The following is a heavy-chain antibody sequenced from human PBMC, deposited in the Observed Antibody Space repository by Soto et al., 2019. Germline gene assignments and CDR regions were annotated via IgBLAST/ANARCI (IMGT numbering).Heavy chain of an antibody. CDR2: IKGDGSET. CDR1: GFSLSDYW. Sequence: EVQLVESGGGLVQPGGSLRLSCADSGFSLSDYWIHWVRQAPGKGLVWLSRIKGDGSETDYADSVRGRFTISRDNAKTTVYLQLNSLRVEDTAVYYCARDYHGSVNPWGQGTPVTVSS. CDR3: ARDYHGSVNP. D-gene: IGHD3-10*01. J-gene: IGHJ5*02. V-gene: IGHV3-74*01.